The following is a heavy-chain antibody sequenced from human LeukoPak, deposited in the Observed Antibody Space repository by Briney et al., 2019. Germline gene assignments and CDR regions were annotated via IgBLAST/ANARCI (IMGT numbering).Heavy chain of an antibody. Sequence: KPGGSLRLSGAASEFTFMDYYMSWFRKAPGKGLSWVSYISSSGSTIYYADSVKGRFTISRDNAKNSLYLQMNSLRADDTAVYYCARVGLGYTPSDYWGQGTLVTVSS. CDR2: ISSSGSTI. D-gene: IGHD3/OR15-3a*01. J-gene: IGHJ4*02. CDR3: ARVGLGYTPSDY. V-gene: IGHV3-11*01. CDR1: EFTFMDYY.